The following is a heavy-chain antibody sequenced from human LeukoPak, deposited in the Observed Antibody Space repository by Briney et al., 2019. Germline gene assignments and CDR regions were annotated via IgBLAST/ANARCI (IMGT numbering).Heavy chain of an antibody. J-gene: IGHJ1*01. V-gene: IGHV4-30-4*01. D-gene: IGHD2-2*01. Sequence: SETLSLTCTVSGGSISSGGYYWSWIRQPPGKGLEWIGYIYYSGSTYYNPSLKSRVTISVDTSKNQFSLKLSSVTAADTAVYYCPRDPSRGCYAYWGQPTLLTVYS. CDR2: IYYSGST. CDR1: GGSISSGGYY. CDR3: PRDPSRGCYAY.